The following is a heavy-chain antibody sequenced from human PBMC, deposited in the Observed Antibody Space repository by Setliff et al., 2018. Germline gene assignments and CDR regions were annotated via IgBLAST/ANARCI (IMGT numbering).Heavy chain of an antibody. Sequence: LSLTCNVSGGSFSSSDDYWGWIRQPPGKGPEWLGSISYSGRNHYSPSLKSRVTIFADTSKNQFSLLLNSVTAADTAVYYCARRKYWSGYYGEGYYYYMDVWGKGTTVTVSS. CDR2: ISYSGRN. J-gene: IGHJ6*03. CDR3: ARRKYWSGYYGEGYYYYMDV. V-gene: IGHV4-39*01. D-gene: IGHD3-3*01. CDR1: GGSFSSSDDY.